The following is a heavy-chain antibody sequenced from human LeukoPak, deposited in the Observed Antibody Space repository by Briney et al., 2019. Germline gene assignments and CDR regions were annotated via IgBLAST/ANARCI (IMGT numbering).Heavy chain of an antibody. V-gene: IGHV3-23*01. J-gene: IGHJ4*02. Sequence: PGGSLRLSCAASGFTFSSYAMSWVRQAPGKGLEWVSAISGSGGSTYYADSVKGRFTISRDNSKNTLYLQMNSLRAEDTAVYYCANLAVDYDSSGNIRGWGQGTLVTVSS. CDR2: ISGSGGST. CDR3: ANLAVDYDSSGNIRG. CDR1: GFTFSSYA. D-gene: IGHD3-22*01.